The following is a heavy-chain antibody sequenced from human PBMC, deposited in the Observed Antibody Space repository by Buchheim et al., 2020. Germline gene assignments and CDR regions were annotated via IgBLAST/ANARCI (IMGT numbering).Heavy chain of an antibody. CDR2: INHSGST. J-gene: IGHJ5*02. Sequence: QVQLQQWGAGLLKPSETLSLTCAVYGGSFSGYYWSWIRQPPGKGLEWIGEINHSGSTNSNPSLKSRVTISVDTSKNQFSLKLSSVTAADTAVYYCARRRYGRNWFDPWGQGTL. V-gene: IGHV4-34*01. CDR3: ARRRYGRNWFDP. D-gene: IGHD4-17*01. CDR1: GGSFSGYY.